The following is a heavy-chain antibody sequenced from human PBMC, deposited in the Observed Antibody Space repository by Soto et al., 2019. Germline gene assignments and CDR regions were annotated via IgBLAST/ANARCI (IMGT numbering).Heavy chain of an antibody. Sequence: GGSLRLSCVGSGFTFSSYWMGWVRQTPGKGLEWVATIKADGTEKYYVDSVKGRFTFSRDNAKTSVYLEMNSLRAEDTAVYYCVTAVRGYNANGDLWGEGTTVTV. CDR1: GFTFSSYW. J-gene: IGHJ6*02. D-gene: IGHD5-12*01. CDR2: IKADGTEK. V-gene: IGHV3-7*03. CDR3: VTAVRGYNANGDL.